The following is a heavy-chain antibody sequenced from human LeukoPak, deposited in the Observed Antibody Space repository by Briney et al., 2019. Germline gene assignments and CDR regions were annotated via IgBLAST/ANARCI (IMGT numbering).Heavy chain of an antibody. V-gene: IGHV4-4*02. J-gene: IGHJ4*02. CDR3: TRSAGWLIDY. Sequence: KASETLSLTCAVSGGSISSSNWWSWVRQPPGKGLEWIGEIYHSGSANYNPSLKSRVTISADTSKNQFSLKLNSLTTADTAVYYCTRSAGWLIDYWGQGIPVTVSS. CDR2: IYHSGSA. CDR1: GGSISSSNW. D-gene: IGHD3-16*01.